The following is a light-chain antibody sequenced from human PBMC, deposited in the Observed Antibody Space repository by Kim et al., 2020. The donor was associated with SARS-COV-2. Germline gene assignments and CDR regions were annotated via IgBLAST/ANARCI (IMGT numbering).Light chain of an antibody. CDR3: QSYDSSNQKV. V-gene: IGLV6-57*02. CDR2: EDN. Sequence: KTVTISCTGSSGSIASNYGQWYQQRPGSAPTTVIYEDNQRPSGVPDRFSGSIDSSSNSASLTISGLKTEDEADYYCQSYDSSNQKVFGGGTQLTVL. J-gene: IGLJ3*02. CDR1: SGSIASNY.